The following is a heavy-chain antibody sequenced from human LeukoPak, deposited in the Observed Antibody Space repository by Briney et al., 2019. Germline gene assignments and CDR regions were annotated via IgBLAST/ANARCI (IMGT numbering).Heavy chain of an antibody. D-gene: IGHD3-3*01. J-gene: IGHJ4*02. CDR2: MRRDGNEI. V-gene: IGHV3-7*01. CDR3: ARTRRSDFWSGYYYYFDY. CDR1: GFTFSTYW. Sequence: GGSLRLSCSASGFTFSTYWMSWVRQAPGKGLEWVANMRRDGNEIYYLDSVRGRFTISRDNAKNSLYLQMNSLRAEDTAVYYCARTRRSDFWSGYYYYFDYWGQGTLVTVSS.